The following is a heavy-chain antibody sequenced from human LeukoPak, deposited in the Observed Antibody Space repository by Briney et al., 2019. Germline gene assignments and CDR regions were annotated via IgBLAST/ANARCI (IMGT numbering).Heavy chain of an antibody. CDR2: ISGSGGST. J-gene: IGHJ4*02. Sequence: GESLKISCAASGFTFSSYAMSWVRQAPGKGLEWVSAISGSGGSTYYADSVKGRFTISRDNSKNTLYLQMNSLRAEDTAVYYCAKPITMVRGVQVSFDYWGQGTLVTVSS. CDR3: AKPITMVRGVQVSFDY. V-gene: IGHV3-23*01. CDR1: GFTFSSYA. D-gene: IGHD3-10*01.